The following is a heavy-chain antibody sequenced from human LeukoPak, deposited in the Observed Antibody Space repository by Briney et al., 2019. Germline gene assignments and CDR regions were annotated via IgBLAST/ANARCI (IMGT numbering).Heavy chain of an antibody. V-gene: IGHV4-61*01. CDR2: IYYSGST. Sequence: SETLSLTCTVSGGSVSSGSYYWSWIRQPPGKGLEWIGYIYYSGSTSYNPSLKSRVTISVDTSKNQFSLKLSSVTAADTAVYYCARTGWYFDLWGRGTLVTVSS. CDR1: GGSVSSGSYY. D-gene: IGHD1-14*01. J-gene: IGHJ2*01. CDR3: ARTGWYFDL.